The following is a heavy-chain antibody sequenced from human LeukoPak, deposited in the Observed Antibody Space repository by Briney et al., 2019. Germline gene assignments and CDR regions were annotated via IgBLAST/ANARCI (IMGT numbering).Heavy chain of an antibody. D-gene: IGHD6-19*01. Sequence: SSETLSLTCTVSGGSISSYYWSWIRQHPGKGLECIGYIYYSGCTNYNPSLKRRVTISVDTSKNQFSLKLSSVTAADTAVYYCARQANWGWYLYWGKGTLVTVSS. CDR3: ARQANWGWYLY. CDR2: IYYSGCT. V-gene: IGHV4-59*13. J-gene: IGHJ4*02. CDR1: GGSISSYY.